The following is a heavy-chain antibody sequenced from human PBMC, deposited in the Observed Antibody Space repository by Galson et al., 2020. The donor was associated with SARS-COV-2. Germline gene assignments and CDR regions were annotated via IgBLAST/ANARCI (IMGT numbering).Heavy chain of an antibody. Sequence: ASVKVSCKASGYSFTGFGVAWVRQAPGQGLEWMGRISPFNGNTNQGQKFQGRLTVSADTTTSTAYMELRSLRSDDTAIYYCARAPGYYDSNEYYFQDFDVWGQGTLVAVSS. CDR1: GYSFTGFG. J-gene: IGHJ4*03. D-gene: IGHD3-22*01. V-gene: IGHV1-18*01. CDR2: ISPFNGNT. CDR3: ARAPGYYDSNEYYFQDFDV.